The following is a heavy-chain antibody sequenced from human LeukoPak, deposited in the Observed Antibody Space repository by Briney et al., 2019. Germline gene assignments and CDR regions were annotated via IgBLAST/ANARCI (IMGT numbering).Heavy chain of an antibody. Sequence: GGSLRRSCAASGFTLTSFAMSWVRQAPGKGLEWVSTISRSGVATYYANSVKGRFTISRDNSKHTVHLQMHSLRAEDTAIYYCAKHSHDGSAPYYEVQLDYWGQGTLVTVSS. CDR1: GFTLTSFA. J-gene: IGHJ4*02. V-gene: IGHV3-23*01. CDR2: ISRSGVAT. D-gene: IGHD3-22*01. CDR3: AKHSHDGSAPYYEVQLDY.